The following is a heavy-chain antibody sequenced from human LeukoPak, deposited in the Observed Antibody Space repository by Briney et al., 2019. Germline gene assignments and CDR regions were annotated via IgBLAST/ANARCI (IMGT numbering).Heavy chain of an antibody. Sequence: PGGSLRLSCAASGFTFRNHWMHWVRQTPGKGLVWVSRISSDGSSTTYADSVKGRFTISRDNPKNTLYLQMNNLRAEDTAMYYCARDQRVTGRPDIDYWGQGTLVIVSS. CDR1: GFTFRNHW. V-gene: IGHV3-74*03. J-gene: IGHJ4*02. CDR2: ISSDGSST. D-gene: IGHD6-6*01. CDR3: ARDQRVTGRPDIDY.